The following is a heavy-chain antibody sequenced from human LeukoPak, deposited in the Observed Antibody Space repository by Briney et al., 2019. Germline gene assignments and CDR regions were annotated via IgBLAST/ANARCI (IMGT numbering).Heavy chain of an antibody. CDR1: GGTFSSYT. Sequence: SSVKVSCKASGGTFSSYTISWVRQAPGQGLEWMGRIIPILGIANYAQKFQGRVTITADKSTSTAYIELSSLRSEDTAVYYCARGPEYSSSSDWFDPWGQGTLVTVSS. V-gene: IGHV1-69*02. CDR2: IIPILGIA. D-gene: IGHD6-6*01. J-gene: IGHJ5*02. CDR3: ARGPEYSSSSDWFDP.